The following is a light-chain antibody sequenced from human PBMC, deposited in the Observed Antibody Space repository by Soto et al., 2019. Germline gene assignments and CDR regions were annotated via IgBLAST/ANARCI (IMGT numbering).Light chain of an antibody. CDR3: QQRSAWPLT. V-gene: IGKV3-11*01. CDR1: QSVGSD. CDR2: DIS. Sequence: EIVLTQSPATLSLSPGERATLSCRASQSVGSDLAWYQQKPGQAPRLFIYDISSRATGTPARFSGSGSGTDFTLTISSLEPEDFSIYFCQQRSAWPLTFGGGTKVEI. J-gene: IGKJ4*01.